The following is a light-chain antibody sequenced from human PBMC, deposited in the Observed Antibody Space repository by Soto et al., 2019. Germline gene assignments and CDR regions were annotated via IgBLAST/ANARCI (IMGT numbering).Light chain of an antibody. V-gene: IGLV1-40*01. CDR3: QSYDSSLSGSV. J-gene: IGLJ3*02. CDR1: SSNIGAGYD. CDR2: GNS. Sequence: QSVLTQPPSVSGAPGQMVTISCTGSSSNIGAGYDVHWYQQLPGTAPKLLIYGNSNRHSGVPDRFSGSKSGTSASLAITGLQAEDEADYYCQSYDSSLSGSVFGGGTKVTVL.